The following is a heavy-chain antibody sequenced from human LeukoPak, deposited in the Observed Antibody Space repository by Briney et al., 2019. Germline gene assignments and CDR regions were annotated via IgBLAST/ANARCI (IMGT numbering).Heavy chain of an antibody. CDR3: AKGFGDYVPRWFDP. CDR2: IRYDGSNK. J-gene: IGHJ5*02. V-gene: IGHV3-30*02. Sequence: GGSLRLSCAASGFTFSSYGMHWVRQAPGKGLEWVAFIRYDGSNKYYADSVKGRFTISRDNSKNTLYLQMNSLRAEDTAVYYCAKGFGDYVPRWFDPWGQGTLVTVSS. CDR1: GFTFSSYG. D-gene: IGHD4-17*01.